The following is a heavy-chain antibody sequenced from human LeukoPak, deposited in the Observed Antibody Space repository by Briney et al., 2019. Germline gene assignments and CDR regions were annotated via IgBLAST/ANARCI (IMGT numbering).Heavy chain of an antibody. Sequence: SETLSLTCDVSGYSISRSYYWSWIRQLPGKGLEWLGSFSHGERPSYNPSLKSRISISVDTPKNQFSLRLISATAADSGVYYCARGELGEFDYWGQGRLVTVSS. CDR3: ARGELGEFDY. CDR1: GYSISRSYY. V-gene: IGHV4-38-2*01. D-gene: IGHD1-26*01. CDR2: FSHGERP. J-gene: IGHJ4*02.